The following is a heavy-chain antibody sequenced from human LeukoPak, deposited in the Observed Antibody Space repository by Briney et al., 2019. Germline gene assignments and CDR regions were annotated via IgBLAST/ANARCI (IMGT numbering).Heavy chain of an antibody. J-gene: IGHJ4*02. D-gene: IGHD2-2*02. CDR3: ARDFTTDCSSTSCYSFDY. Sequence: ASVKVSCKASGYTFTGYYMHWVRQAPGQGLEWMGWINPNSGGTNYAQKFQGRVTMTRDTSISTAYMELSRLRSDDTAVYYCARDFTTDCSSTSCYSFDYWGQGTLVTVSS. CDR1: GYTFTGYY. V-gene: IGHV1-2*02. CDR2: INPNSGGT.